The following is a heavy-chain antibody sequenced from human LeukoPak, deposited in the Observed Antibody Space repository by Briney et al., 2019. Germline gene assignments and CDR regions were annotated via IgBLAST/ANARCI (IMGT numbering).Heavy chain of an antibody. CDR3: AKDLGPAAIEYYYYGMDV. V-gene: IGHV3-48*01. J-gene: IGHJ6*02. Sequence: PGGSLRLSCAASGFTFSSYSMNWVRQAPGKGLEWVSYISSSSSTIYYADSVKGRFTISRDNSKNTLYLQMNSLRAEDTAVYYCAKDLGPAAIEYYYYGMDVWGQGTTVTVSS. CDR2: ISSSSSTI. CDR1: GFTFSSYS. D-gene: IGHD2-2*01.